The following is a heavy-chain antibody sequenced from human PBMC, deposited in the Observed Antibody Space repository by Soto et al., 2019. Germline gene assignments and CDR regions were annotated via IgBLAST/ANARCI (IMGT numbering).Heavy chain of an antibody. D-gene: IGHD2-2*01. CDR1: GYSFTSYW. V-gene: IGHV5-51*01. CDR2: IYPGDSDT. J-gene: IGHJ3*02. CDR3: ARRWCSTSCYYEFSGAFDI. Sequence: GESLKISCKGSGYSFTSYWIGWVRQMPGKGLEWMGIIYPGDSDTRYSPSFQGQVTISADKSISTAYLQWSSLKASDTAMYYCARRWCSTSCYYEFSGAFDIWGQGTMVTVSS.